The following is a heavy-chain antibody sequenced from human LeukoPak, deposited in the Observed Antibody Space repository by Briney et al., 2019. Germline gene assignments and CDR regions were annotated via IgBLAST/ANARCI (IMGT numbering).Heavy chain of an antibody. CDR3: ARDGRYFDWLLSWQGLDY. V-gene: IGHV1-18*01. J-gene: IGHJ4*02. CDR1: GYTFTSYG. CDR2: ISAYNGNT. D-gene: IGHD3-9*01. Sequence: GASVKVSCTASGYTFTSYGISWVRQAPGQGLEWMGWISAYNGNTNYAQKLQGRVTMTTDTSTSTAYMELRSLRSDDTAVYYCARDGRYFDWLLSWQGLDYWGQGTLVTVSS.